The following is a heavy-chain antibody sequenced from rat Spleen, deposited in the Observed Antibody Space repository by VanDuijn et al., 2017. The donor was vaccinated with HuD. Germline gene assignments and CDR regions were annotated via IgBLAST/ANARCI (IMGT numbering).Heavy chain of an antibody. CDR3: ARGWERFAY. CDR1: GFSLTSYG. V-gene: IGHV2S8*01. CDR2: ILTGGNT. Sequence: QVQLKESGPGLVQPSRTLSLTCTVSGFSLTSYGVSWVRQPPGKGLEWIAAILTGGNTYYNPALKSRLSISRDTSKSQVFLKMNILQTEDTAMYFCARGWERFAYWGQGTLVTVSS. J-gene: IGHJ3*01. D-gene: IGHD5-1*01.